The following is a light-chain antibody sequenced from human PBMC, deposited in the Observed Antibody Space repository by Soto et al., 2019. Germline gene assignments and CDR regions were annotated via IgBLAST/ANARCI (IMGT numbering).Light chain of an antibody. J-gene: IGKJ3*01. CDR1: QSVSSSY. CDR3: QQYGSSPFT. V-gene: IGKV3-20*01. CDR2: GAS. Sequence: EIVLTQSPGPLSLSPGERATLSCRASQSVSSSYLAWYQQKPGQAPRLLIYGASSRATGIPDRFSVSGSGTDFTRTISRLEPEDFVVYYCQQYGSSPFTFGRSTKVDIK.